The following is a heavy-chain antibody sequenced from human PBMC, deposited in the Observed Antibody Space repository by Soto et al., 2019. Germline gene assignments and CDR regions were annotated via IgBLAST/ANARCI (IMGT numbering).Heavy chain of an antibody. D-gene: IGHD3-10*01. CDR3: ARGSGSYHWDFHY. CDR1: GFTFSSYS. J-gene: IGHJ4*02. Sequence: EVQLVESGGGLVKPGGSLRLSCAASGFTFSSYSMNWVRQAPGKGLEWVSSISSSSSYVYYADSVKGRFTISRDNAKNSLYLQMNSLRAEDTAVYYCARGSGSYHWDFHYWGQGTLVTVSS. CDR2: ISSSSSYV. V-gene: IGHV3-21*01.